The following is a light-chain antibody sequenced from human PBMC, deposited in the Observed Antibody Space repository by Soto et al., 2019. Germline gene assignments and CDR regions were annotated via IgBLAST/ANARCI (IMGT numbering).Light chain of an antibody. CDR2: GAS. J-gene: IGKJ1*01. CDR3: QQYGSSTWT. CDR1: QTITSNY. Sequence: EIVLTQSPGTLSLSPGERATLSCRASQTITSNYLAWYQQKPGQAPRPLIYGASSRATGIPERFRGSGSGTDFTLTIRRLEPEDFAVYYCQQYGSSTWTFGQGTRWIS. V-gene: IGKV3-20*01.